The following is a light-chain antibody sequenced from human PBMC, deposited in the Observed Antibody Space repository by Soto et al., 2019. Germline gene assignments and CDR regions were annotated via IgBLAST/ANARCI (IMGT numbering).Light chain of an antibody. CDR2: EVS. CDR1: SSDVGGYNY. Sequence: QSALTQPASVSGSPGQSITISCTGTSSDVGGYNYVSWYQQHPGKAPKLMIYEVSNRPSGVSNHFSGSKSGNTASLTISGLQAEDEADYYCSSSTSSSTRVFGGGTKLTVL. J-gene: IGLJ3*02. CDR3: SSSTSSSTRV. V-gene: IGLV2-14*01.